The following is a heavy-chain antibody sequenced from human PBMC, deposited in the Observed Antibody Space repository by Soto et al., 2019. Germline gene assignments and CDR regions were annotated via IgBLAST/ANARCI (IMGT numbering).Heavy chain of an antibody. D-gene: IGHD3-22*01. J-gene: IGHJ4*01. CDR3: TTDSYITMIVVRFYY. Sequence: GGSLRLSCAASGFAFSDAWINWVRQAPGKGLEWVGRIKSKTDGGTTDFAAPVRGRFAISRDDSKNMVYMQMNSLKTEDTAVYYCTTDSYITMIVVRFYYWGHGTLVTVSS. V-gene: IGHV3-15*07. CDR1: GFAFSDAW. CDR2: IKSKTDGGTT.